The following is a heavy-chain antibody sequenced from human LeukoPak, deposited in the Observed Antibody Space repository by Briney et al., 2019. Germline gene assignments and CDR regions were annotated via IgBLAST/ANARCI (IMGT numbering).Heavy chain of an antibody. J-gene: IGHJ3*02. D-gene: IGHD4-17*01. Sequence: SETLSLTCEVYGGSLSPYWWSWIRQPPGKGLEWIGEIKYSGHTNYNPSLDSRVTISVDTSKKQFSLKLSSVTVADAALYFCARRGANDFGDSAGNFAYDIWGQGTMVTASS. CDR1: GGSLSPYW. CDR2: IKYSGHT. CDR3: ARRGANDFGDSAGNFAYDI. V-gene: IGHV4-34*01.